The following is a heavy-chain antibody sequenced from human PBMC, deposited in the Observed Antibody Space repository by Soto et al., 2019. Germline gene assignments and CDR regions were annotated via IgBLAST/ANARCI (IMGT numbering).Heavy chain of an antibody. Sequence: GGFLRLSCAASGFTFSSYSMNWVRQAPGKGLEWVSSISSSSSYIYYADSVKGRFTISRDNAKNSLYLQMNSLRAEDTAVYYCARDPGDSSGEPYYFDYWGQGTLVTVSS. CDR3: ARDPGDSSGEPYYFDY. CDR2: ISSSSSYI. V-gene: IGHV3-21*01. J-gene: IGHJ4*02. D-gene: IGHD6-19*01. CDR1: GFTFSSYS.